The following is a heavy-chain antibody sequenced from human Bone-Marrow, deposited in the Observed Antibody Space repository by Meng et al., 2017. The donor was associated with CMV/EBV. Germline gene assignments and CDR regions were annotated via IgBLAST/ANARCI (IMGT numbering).Heavy chain of an antibody. V-gene: IGHV3-30*02. CDR3: AKDAAFIGDRFSPIPPSRYCFDY. CDR2: IRYDGRNK. D-gene: IGHD6-6*01. Sequence: GGSLRLSCAVSGFIFSTNGMHWVRQAPGKGLEWVAFIRYDGRNKYYADSVKGRFTISRDNSKNTLYRQMNNLRPEDTAVYYCAKDAAFIGDRFSPIPPSRYCFDYWGQGPLVTVSS. CDR1: GFIFSTNG. J-gene: IGHJ4*02.